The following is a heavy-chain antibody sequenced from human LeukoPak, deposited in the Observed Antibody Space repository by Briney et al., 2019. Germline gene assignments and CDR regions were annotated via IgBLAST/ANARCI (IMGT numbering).Heavy chain of an antibody. Sequence: GGSLRLSCAASGFTFSSYAMSWVRQAPGKGLEWVSAISGSGGSTYYADSVKGRFTISRDNSKSTLYLQMNSLRAEDTAVYYCAKDLSGSYYEDYWGQGTLVTVSS. CDR3: AKDLSGSYYEDY. CDR1: GFTFSSYA. J-gene: IGHJ4*02. D-gene: IGHD1-26*01. CDR2: ISGSGGST. V-gene: IGHV3-23*01.